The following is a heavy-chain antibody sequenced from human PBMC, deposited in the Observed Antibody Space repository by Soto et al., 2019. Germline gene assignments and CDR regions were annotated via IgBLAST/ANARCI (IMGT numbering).Heavy chain of an antibody. D-gene: IGHD3-3*01. CDR1: GGSFSGYY. Sequence: PSETLSLTCAVYGGSFSGYYWSWIRQPPGKGLEWIGEINHSGSTNYNPPLKSRVTISVDTSKNQFSLKLSSVTAADTAVYYCARGRGDFWSGYYMDCYYGMDVWGQGTTVTVSS. J-gene: IGHJ6*02. V-gene: IGHV4-34*01. CDR3: ARGRGDFWSGYYMDCYYGMDV. CDR2: INHSGST.